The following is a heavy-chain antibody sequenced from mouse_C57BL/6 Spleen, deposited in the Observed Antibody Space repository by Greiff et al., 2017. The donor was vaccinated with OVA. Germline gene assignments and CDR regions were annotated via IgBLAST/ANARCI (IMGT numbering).Heavy chain of an antibody. CDR2: IYPGDGDT. CDR3: AREGTTVVATGDYFDY. D-gene: IGHD1-1*01. J-gene: IGHJ2*01. CDR1: GYAFSSSW. V-gene: IGHV1-82*01. Sequence: VKLMESGPELVKPGASVKISCKASGYAFSSSWMNWVKQRPGKGLEWIGRIYPGDGDTNYNGKFKGKATLTADKSSSTAYMQLSSLTSEDSAVYFCAREGTTVVATGDYFDYWGQGTTLTVSS.